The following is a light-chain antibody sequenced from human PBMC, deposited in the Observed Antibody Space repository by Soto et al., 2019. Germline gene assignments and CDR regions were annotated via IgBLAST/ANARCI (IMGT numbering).Light chain of an antibody. CDR3: QQSYSAPYT. V-gene: IGKV1-39*01. Sequence: DIQMTQSPSSLSASVGDRVTITCRASQSIRNYLNWYQQKPGKAPTLLIYAASSLQSGVPSRFSGSGSGTDFTLTFSRLQPEDFATYNCQQSYSAPYTFGQGTKLEIK. CDR1: QSIRNY. CDR2: AAS. J-gene: IGKJ2*01.